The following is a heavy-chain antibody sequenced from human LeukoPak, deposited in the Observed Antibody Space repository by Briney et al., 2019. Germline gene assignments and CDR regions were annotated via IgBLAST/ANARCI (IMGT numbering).Heavy chain of an antibody. CDR2: IWYEGDIK. V-gene: IGHV3-33*06. CDR1: GFTFSYYA. J-gene: IGHJ5*02. Sequence: PGGSLRLSCATSGFTFSYYAMHWVRQAPGKGLEWVAVIWYEGDIKYYADSVKGRFTISRDNSKNTLYLQMNSLRAEDTAVYYCAKGGLDCGGDCYFSWGQGTLVTVSS. D-gene: IGHD2-21*02. CDR3: AKGGLDCGGDCYFS.